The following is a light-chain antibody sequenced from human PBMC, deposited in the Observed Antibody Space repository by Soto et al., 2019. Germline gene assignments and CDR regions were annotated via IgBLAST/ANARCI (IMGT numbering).Light chain of an antibody. CDR2: TLS. J-gene: IGKJ2*01. Sequence: DIVLTQTPLFLPVTPGEPASISCRASQSLLDSNDGNTDLDWYLQKPGQSPQLLIYTLSSRASGVPDRFSGSGSGTEFTLKLSRDEAEDVWFYCCLQRTQSPYTCGEGTKL. V-gene: IGKV2-40*01. CDR1: QSLLDSNDGNTD. CDR3: LQRTQSPYT.